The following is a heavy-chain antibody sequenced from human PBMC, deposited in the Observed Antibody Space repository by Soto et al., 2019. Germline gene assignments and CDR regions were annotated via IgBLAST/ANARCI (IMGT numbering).Heavy chain of an antibody. Sequence: PGGSLRLSCAASGFTFSTYWMHWVRQAPGKGLLWVSRITSDGTTNYADSVKGRFTISRDNAKDTLYLQMNDLRAEDTAVYHCARVRGPTIPGMYYDPWGPGTQVTVSS. CDR3: ARVRGPTIPGMYYDP. CDR2: ITSDGTT. J-gene: IGHJ5*02. D-gene: IGHD3-10*01. CDR1: GFTFSTYW. V-gene: IGHV3-74*01.